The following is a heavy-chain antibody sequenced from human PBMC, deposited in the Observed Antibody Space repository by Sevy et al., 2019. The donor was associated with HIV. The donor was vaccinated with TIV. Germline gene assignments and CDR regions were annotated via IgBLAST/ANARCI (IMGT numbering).Heavy chain of an antibody. Sequence: GESLKISCAASGFIFSSSAMSWVRQAPGKGLEWVSGISSSAVTTYYINSVKGRFTISRDNSKNTLHLQMNSLRAEDTAVYYCARPYGSGSWEAFDIWGQGTMVTVSS. CDR3: ARPYGSGSWEAFDI. V-gene: IGHV3-23*01. CDR1: GFIFSSSA. CDR2: ISSSAVTT. J-gene: IGHJ3*02. D-gene: IGHD3-10*01.